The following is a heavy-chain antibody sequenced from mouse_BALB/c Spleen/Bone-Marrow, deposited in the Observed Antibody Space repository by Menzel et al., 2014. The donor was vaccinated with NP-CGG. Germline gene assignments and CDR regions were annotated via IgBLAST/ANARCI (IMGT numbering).Heavy chain of an antibody. CDR3: ARRGYDGYH. CDR2: ILPGSGST. CDR1: GYTFSSYR. D-gene: IGHD2-3*01. V-gene: IGHV1-9*01. Sequence: VHLVESGAELMKPGASVKISCKATGYTFSSYRIEWVKQRPGHGLEWIGEILPGSGSTNYNEKFKGKATFTADTSSNTAYMQLSSLTSEDSAVYYCARRGYDGYHWGQGTTLTVSS. J-gene: IGHJ2*01.